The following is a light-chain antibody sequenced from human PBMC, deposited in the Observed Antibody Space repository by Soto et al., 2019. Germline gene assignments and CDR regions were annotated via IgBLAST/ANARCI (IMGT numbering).Light chain of an antibody. Sequence: VLTQSPDTLSLSPGDRATLSCRATETVGSNLAWFQQKPGQTPRLLIYDASTWVTGIPAKFMGSGYGRDFTLTISSLEHEDFAVYYCQQRSVWPPLNFGGGTKGEIK. CDR1: ETVGSN. V-gene: IGKV3-11*02. CDR2: DAS. CDR3: QQRSVWPPLN. J-gene: IGKJ4*01.